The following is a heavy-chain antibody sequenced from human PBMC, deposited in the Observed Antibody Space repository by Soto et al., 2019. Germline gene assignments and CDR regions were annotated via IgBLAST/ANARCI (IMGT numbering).Heavy chain of an antibody. CDR1: GGSINSGGYC. D-gene: IGHD5-18*01. Sequence: QVQLQESGPGLVKPSQTLSLTCTVSGGSINSGGYCWSWIRQHPGKGLDWIGCISYGGSTSYNPSLKSRVNIYVDTSKYQFSLKLTSVTAADTAVYYCSRGILVWGQGALITVSS. V-gene: IGHV4-31*03. J-gene: IGHJ4*02. CDR3: SRGILV. CDR2: ISYGGST.